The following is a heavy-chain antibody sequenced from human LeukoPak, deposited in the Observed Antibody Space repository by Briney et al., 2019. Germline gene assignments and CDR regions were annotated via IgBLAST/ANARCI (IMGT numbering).Heavy chain of an antibody. CDR2: VSHRGIT. CDR3: VRDGGPNNYWFDP. J-gene: IGHJ5*02. D-gene: IGHD4-23*01. Sequence: SETLSLTCADYGGSLSGYYWGWIRQPPGKGREWIGEVSHRGITNYKPSLKSRASISIDTSKSQISLKLSSVTAADTALYYCVRDGGPNNYWFDPWGQGTLVTVSS. CDR1: GGSLSGYY. V-gene: IGHV4-34*01.